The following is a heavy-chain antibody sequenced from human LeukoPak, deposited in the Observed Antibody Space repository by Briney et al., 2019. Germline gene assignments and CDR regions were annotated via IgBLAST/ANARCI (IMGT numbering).Heavy chain of an antibody. Sequence: GGSLRLSCAASGFTFTNYWMHWVRQAPGKGLVWVSRIDIDGTGTSYADSVKGRFTISRDNAKNTVSLQMNSLRAEDTALYHCARGLYGSGSYYYFDYWGQGTLVTVSS. J-gene: IGHJ4*02. CDR2: IDIDGTGT. D-gene: IGHD3-10*01. CDR3: ARGLYGSGSYYYFDY. CDR1: GFTFTNYW. V-gene: IGHV3-74*01.